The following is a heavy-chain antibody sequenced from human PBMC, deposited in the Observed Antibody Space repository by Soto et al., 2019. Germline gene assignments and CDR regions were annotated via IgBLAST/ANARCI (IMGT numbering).Heavy chain of an antibody. J-gene: IGHJ4*02. CDR3: AGGLSGDKVDQ. V-gene: IGHV4-30-4*08. Sequence: SETLSLTCTVSGGSISSGGYYWSWIRQHPGKGLEWIGYIYYSGNTYNNPSLRSRLTLSLDTSKSQFSLNLNSVTAADTAVYYCAGGLSGDKVDQWGQGTLVTVSS. D-gene: IGHD2-21*01. CDR2: IYYSGNT. CDR1: GGSISSGGYY.